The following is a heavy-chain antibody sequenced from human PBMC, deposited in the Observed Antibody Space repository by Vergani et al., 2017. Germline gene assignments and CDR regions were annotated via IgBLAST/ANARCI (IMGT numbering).Heavy chain of an antibody. Sequence: EVMLVQSGAEVKKPGESLKISCKYSESSFISNEIAWVRQMSGKGLQWMGNINPIDSKIAYSPSFQGRAIMSLDKSITTAYLQWRSLKASDTAIYYCTRHVPCGDGACLHFDHWGQGTQVTVSS. CDR3: TRHVPCGDGACLHFDH. J-gene: IGHJ4*02. D-gene: IGHD2-21*01. V-gene: IGHV5-51*01. CDR1: ESSFISNE. CDR2: INPIDSKI.